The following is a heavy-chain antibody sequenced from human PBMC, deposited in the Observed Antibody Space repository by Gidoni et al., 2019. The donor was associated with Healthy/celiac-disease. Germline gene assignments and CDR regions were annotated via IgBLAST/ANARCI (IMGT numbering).Heavy chain of an antibody. D-gene: IGHD2-15*01. CDR3: ARVGYCSGGSCYSGGNFDY. CDR2: IYYSEST. J-gene: IGHJ4*02. CDR1: GASISRYY. V-gene: IGHV4-59*01. Sequence: VQLQESGPGLVKPSGTLSLICTVSGASISRYYWTWIRQPPGKGLEWIGYIYYSESTNYNPSLKSRVTISVDTSKNQFSLRLSSVTAADTAVYYCARVGYCSGGSCYSGGNFDYWGQGTLVTVSS.